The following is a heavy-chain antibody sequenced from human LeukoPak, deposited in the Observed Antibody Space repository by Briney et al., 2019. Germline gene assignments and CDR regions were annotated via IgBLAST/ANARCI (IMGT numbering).Heavy chain of an antibody. CDR1: GFTFSSYA. V-gene: IGHV3-23*01. D-gene: IGHD1-26*01. Sequence: GGSLRLSCAASGFTFSSYAMNWVRQAPGKGLEWVSSISGSAGSTYYADSVKGRFTISRDNAKNSLYLQMNNLRVEDTALYYCARVGSGYDYWGQGTLVTVSS. CDR2: ISGSAGST. CDR3: ARVGSGYDY. J-gene: IGHJ4*02.